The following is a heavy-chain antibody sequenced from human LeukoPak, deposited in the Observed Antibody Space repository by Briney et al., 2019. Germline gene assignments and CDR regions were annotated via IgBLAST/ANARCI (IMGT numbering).Heavy chain of an antibody. CDR1: GGSSSGYY. Sequence: SETLSLTCGVYGGSSSGYYWSWIRQPPGKGLEWIGEINHSGSTNYNPSLKSRVTISVDTSKNQFSLKLSSVTAADTAVYYCARGRTVAGPFDYWGQGTLATVSS. CDR3: ARGRTVAGPFDY. V-gene: IGHV4-34*01. D-gene: IGHD6-19*01. CDR2: INHSGST. J-gene: IGHJ4*02.